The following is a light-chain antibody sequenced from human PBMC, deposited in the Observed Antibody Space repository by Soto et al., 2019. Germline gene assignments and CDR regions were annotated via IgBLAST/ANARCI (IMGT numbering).Light chain of an antibody. CDR2: GNS. J-gene: IGLJ1*01. CDR3: QSYDSSLSLYV. V-gene: IGLV1-40*01. Sequence: QSVLTQPPSVSGAPGQRVTISCTGSSSDIGAGYDVHWYRQLPGTAPKLLIYGNSNRPSGVPDRFSGSKSGTSASLAITGLQAEDEADYYCQSYDSSLSLYVFGTGTKLTVL. CDR1: SSDIGAGYD.